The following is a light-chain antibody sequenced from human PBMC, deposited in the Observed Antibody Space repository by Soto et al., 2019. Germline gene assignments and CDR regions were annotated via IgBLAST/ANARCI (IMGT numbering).Light chain of an antibody. J-gene: IGKJ1*01. CDR2: DAS. CDR1: QSISSW. CDR3: QQYNSYVWT. V-gene: IGKV1-5*01. Sequence: GDGVTITCRASQSISSWLAWYQQKPGKAPKVLIYDASSLESGVPSRFSGSGSGTEFTLTISSLQTDDFATYYCQQYNSYVWTFGQGTKVEIK.